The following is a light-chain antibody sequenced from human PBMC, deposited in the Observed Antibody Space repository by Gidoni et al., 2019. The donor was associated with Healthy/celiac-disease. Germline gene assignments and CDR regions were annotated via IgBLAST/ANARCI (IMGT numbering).Light chain of an antibody. Sequence: EIVFTQSPATLSLSPGERATHSCRASQSVSSYLAWYQQKPGQDPRILIYDATNRATGIPARFSGSGSGTDFTLTISSLEPEDFAVYYCQQRSNWPPWTFGQGTKVEIK. V-gene: IGKV3-11*01. CDR1: QSVSSY. J-gene: IGKJ1*01. CDR2: DAT. CDR3: QQRSNWPPWT.